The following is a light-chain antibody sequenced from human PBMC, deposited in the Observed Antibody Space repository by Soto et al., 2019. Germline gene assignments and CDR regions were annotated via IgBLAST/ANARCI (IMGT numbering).Light chain of an antibody. CDR1: QSINSW. Sequence: DIQMTQSPSTLSASVGDRVTITCRASQSINSWLAWYQQKPGKAPKLLIYKASSLESGVPSRFSGSGSGTEFTLTISSLQSDDFATYYCQHLNNYPPFTFGPGTKVDLE. V-gene: IGKV1-5*03. CDR3: QHLNNYPPFT. J-gene: IGKJ3*01. CDR2: KAS.